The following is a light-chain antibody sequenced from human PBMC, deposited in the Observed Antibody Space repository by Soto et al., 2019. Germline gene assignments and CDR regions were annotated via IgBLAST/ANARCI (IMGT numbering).Light chain of an antibody. J-gene: IGKJ5*01. V-gene: IGKV1-39*01. Sequence: IHRPQSPYSLSASVGDRVTISCRASQSISTFLNWYQQKPGKAPKLLIYAASSLQSGVPSRFSGSGSGTDFTLTISSLQPEDFATYYCQQSYGTPITFGQGTRLEIK. CDR3: QQSYGTPIT. CDR1: QSISTF. CDR2: AAS.